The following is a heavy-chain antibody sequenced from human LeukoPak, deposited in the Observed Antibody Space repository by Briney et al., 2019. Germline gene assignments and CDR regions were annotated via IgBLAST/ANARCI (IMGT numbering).Heavy chain of an antibody. J-gene: IGHJ4*02. D-gene: IGHD4-17*01. CDR2: IYYSGST. V-gene: IGHV4-59*01. Sequence: SETLSLTCTVSGGSISSYYWSWIRQPPGKGLEWIGYIYYSGSTNYNPSLKSRVTISVDTSKNQFSLKLSSVPAADTAVYYCAREGDYLGSIDYWGQGTLVTVSS. CDR1: GGSISSYY. CDR3: AREGDYLGSIDY.